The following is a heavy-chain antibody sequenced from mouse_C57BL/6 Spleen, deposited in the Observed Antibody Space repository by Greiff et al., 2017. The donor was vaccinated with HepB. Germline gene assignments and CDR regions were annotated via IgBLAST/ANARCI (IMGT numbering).Heavy chain of an antibody. V-gene: IGHV1-72*01. CDR2: IDPNSGGT. Sequence: QVQLKQPGAELVKPGASVKLSCKASGYTFTSYWMHWVKQRPGRGLEWIGRIDPNSGGTKYNEKFKSKATLTVDKPSSTAYMQLSSLTSEDSAVYYCASSYYDYDAWFAYWGQGTLVTVSA. CDR1: GYTFTSYW. D-gene: IGHD2-4*01. CDR3: ASSYYDYDAWFAY. J-gene: IGHJ3*01.